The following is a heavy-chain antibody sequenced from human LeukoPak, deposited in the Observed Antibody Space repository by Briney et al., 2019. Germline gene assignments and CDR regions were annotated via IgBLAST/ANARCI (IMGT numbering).Heavy chain of an antibody. D-gene: IGHD6-6*01. CDR1: GYTFTGYY. CDR3: ARRTYSSSPSIFDY. CDR2: INPNSGGT. Sequence: GASVKVSCKASGYTFTGYYMHWVRQAPGQGLEWMGWINPNSGGTNYAQKFQGRVTMTRDTSISTAYMELSRLRSDDTAVYYCARRTYSSSPSIFDYWGQGTLVTVSS. J-gene: IGHJ4*02. V-gene: IGHV1-2*02.